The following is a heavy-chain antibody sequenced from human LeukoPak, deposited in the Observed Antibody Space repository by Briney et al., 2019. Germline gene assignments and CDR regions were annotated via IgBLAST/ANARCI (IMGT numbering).Heavy chain of an antibody. CDR1: GYTFTSYD. CDR3: ARVPVLSFDFWSGYYFDY. J-gene: IGHJ4*02. D-gene: IGHD3-3*01. Sequence: ASVKVSCKASGYTFTSYDINWVRQATGQGLEWMGWINPNSGGTNYAQKFQGRVTMTRDTSISTAYMELSRLRSDDTAVYYCARVPVLSFDFWSGYYFDYWGQGTLVTVSS. V-gene: IGHV1-2*02. CDR2: INPNSGGT.